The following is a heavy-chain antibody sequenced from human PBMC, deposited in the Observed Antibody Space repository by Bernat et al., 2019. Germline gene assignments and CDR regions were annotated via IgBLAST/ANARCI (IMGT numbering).Heavy chain of an antibody. V-gene: IGHV3-23*01. J-gene: IGHJ4*02. CDR3: ARGGPYYLVY. CDR2: ISGSGDAT. CDR1: GFTFNTYA. D-gene: IGHD2-15*01. Sequence: EVQLLESGGTLVQPGGSLRLSCAASGFTFNTYAMAWVRQSPGKGLECIFSISGSGDATLYADSVQGRFTISRDNSKNTLYLQMNHLTAEDTAMYFCARGGPYYLVYWGQGTLVTVSS.